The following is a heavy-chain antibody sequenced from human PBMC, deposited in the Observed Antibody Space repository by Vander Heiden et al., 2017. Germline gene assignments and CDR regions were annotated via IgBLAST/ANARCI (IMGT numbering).Heavy chain of an antibody. J-gene: IGHJ5*02. V-gene: IGHV4-34*01. D-gene: IGHD5-18*01. CDR1: GGSFSGYY. CDR3: ATLYSYWFDP. Sequence: QVQLQQWGAGLLKPSETLSLTCAVYGGSFSGYYWSGIRQPPGKGLEWIGEINHSGSTNYNPSLKSRVTISVDTSKNQFSLKLSSVTAADTAVYYCATLYSYWFDPWGQGTLVTVSS. CDR2: INHSGST.